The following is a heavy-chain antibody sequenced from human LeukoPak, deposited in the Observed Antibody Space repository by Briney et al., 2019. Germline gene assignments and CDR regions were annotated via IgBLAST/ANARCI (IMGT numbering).Heavy chain of an antibody. CDR3: ARGGSTVTPKYFQY. J-gene: IGHJ1*01. CDR1: GGSISSSSYY. D-gene: IGHD4-23*01. Sequence: SETLSLTCTVSGGSISSSSYYWGWIRQPPGKGLEWIGSIYYSGSTYYNPSLKSRVTISVDTSKNQFSLKLSSVTAADTAVYYCARGGSTVTPKYFQYWGQGTLVTVSS. CDR2: IYYSGST. V-gene: IGHV4-39*01.